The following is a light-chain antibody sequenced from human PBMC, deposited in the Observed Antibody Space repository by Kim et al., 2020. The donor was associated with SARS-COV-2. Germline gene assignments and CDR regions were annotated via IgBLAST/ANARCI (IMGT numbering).Light chain of an antibody. Sequence: PGERATLTHKASQSVSSSYLAWYQQKPGQAPRLLIYGASSRATGIPDRFSGSGSGTDFTLTISRLEPEDFAVYFCQQYGSSPWTFGQGTKVDIK. J-gene: IGKJ1*01. V-gene: IGKV3-20*01. CDR3: QQYGSSPWT. CDR2: GAS. CDR1: QSVSSSY.